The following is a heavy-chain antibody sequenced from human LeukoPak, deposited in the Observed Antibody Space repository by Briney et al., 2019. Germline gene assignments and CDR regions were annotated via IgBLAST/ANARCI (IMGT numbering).Heavy chain of an antibody. Sequence: GASVKVSCKASGGTFSSYAISWVRQAPGQGLEWMGGILPIFGTANYAQKFQGRVTITADHSTSTAYMELSSLRSEDTAVYFCAVGGHAGTFDYWGQGTLVTVSS. CDR1: GGTFSSYA. V-gene: IGHV1-69*13. CDR2: ILPIFGTA. CDR3: AVGGHAGTFDY. D-gene: IGHD1-26*01. J-gene: IGHJ4*02.